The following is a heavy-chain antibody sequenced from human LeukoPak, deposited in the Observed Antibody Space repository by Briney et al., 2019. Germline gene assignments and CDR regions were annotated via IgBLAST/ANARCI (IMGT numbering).Heavy chain of an antibody. CDR3: ARDIVVVPAAPTGNYYYYYGMDV. V-gene: IGHV6-1*01. J-gene: IGHJ6*02. CDR1: GDSVSSNSAA. CDR2: TYYRSKWYN. D-gene: IGHD2-2*01. Sequence: SQTLSLTCAISGDSVSSNSAAWNWIRQFPSRGLEWLGRTYYRSKWYNDYAVSVKSRITINPDTSKNQFSLQLNSVTPEDTAVYYCARDIVVVPAAPTGNYYYYYGMDVWGQGTTVTVSS.